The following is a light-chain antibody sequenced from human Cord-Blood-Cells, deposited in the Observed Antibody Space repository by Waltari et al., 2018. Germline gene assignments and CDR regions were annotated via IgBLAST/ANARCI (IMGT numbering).Light chain of an antibody. J-gene: IGKJ2*03. CDR3: QQSYSTPYS. Sequence: DIQMTQPPSSLSASVGDRVTITCRASQSISSYLNWYQQKPGKAPKLLIYAESSLQSGVPSRVSGSGSGTDFTLTISSLQPEDFATYYCQQSYSTPYSFGQGTKLEIK. CDR1: QSISSY. V-gene: IGKV1-39*01. CDR2: AES.